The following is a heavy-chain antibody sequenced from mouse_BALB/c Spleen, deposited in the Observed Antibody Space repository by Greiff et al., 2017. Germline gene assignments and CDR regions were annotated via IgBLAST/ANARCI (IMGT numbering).Heavy chain of an antibody. CDR2: INPYNDGT. Sequence: VQLKQSGPELVKPGASVKMSCKASGYTFTSYVMHWVKQKPGQGLEWIGYINPYNDGTKYNEKFKGKATLTSDKSSSTAYMELSSLTSEDSAVYYCARWLLRAYWYFDVWGAGTTVTVSS. J-gene: IGHJ1*01. D-gene: IGHD2-3*01. CDR1: GYTFTSYV. CDR3: ARWLLRAYWYFDV. V-gene: IGHV1-14*01.